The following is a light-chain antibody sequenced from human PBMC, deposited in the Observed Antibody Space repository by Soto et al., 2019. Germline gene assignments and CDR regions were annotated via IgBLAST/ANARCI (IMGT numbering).Light chain of an antibody. CDR3: QQYGSSPPWT. J-gene: IGKJ1*01. Sequence: EIVLTQSPGTLSLFPGERATLSCRASQSVSSSFLAWYQQKPGQAPRLLVYGASFRATGIPDRFSGSGSGTDFTLTISRLEPEDFAVYYCQQYGSSPPWTFGQGTKVDIK. CDR1: QSVSSSF. CDR2: GAS. V-gene: IGKV3-20*01.